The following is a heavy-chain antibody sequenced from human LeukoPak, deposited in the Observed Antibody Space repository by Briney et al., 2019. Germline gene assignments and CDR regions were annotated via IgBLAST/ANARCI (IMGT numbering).Heavy chain of an antibody. J-gene: IGHJ4*02. V-gene: IGHV4-34*01. CDR1: GGSSSGYY. Sequence: SETLSLTCAVYGGSSSGYYWSWIRQPPGKGLEWIGEINHSGSTYYNPSLKSRVTISVDTSKNQFSLKLSSVTAADTAVYYCARRLLYSGGFDYWGQGTLVTVSS. CDR2: INHSGST. D-gene: IGHD1-26*01. CDR3: ARRLLYSGGFDY.